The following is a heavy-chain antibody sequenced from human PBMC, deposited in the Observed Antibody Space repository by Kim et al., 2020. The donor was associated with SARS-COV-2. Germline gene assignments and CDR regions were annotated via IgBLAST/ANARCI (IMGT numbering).Heavy chain of an antibody. Sequence: NPSLKSRVTISVDKSKNQFSLKLSSVTAADKAVYYCARHDTVTTEYYFDYWGQGTLVTVSS. J-gene: IGHJ4*02. CDR3: ARHDTVTTEYYFDY. V-gene: IGHV4-39*01. D-gene: IGHD4-17*01.